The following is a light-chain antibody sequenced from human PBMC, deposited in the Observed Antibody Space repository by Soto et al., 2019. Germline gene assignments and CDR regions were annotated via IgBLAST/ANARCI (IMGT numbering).Light chain of an antibody. Sequence: EVVLPPSPGPLSLSPGASVTPSCTASQTVTNDYLAWYQQKDGQAPRLLIYDASTRATGVPDRFSGSGSGPEDTLTITRLEPEEFAVDSGQQYGFSPISVGKGTRLEIK. CDR1: QTVTNDY. CDR2: DAS. CDR3: QQYGFSPIS. V-gene: IGKV3-20*01. J-gene: IGKJ5*01.